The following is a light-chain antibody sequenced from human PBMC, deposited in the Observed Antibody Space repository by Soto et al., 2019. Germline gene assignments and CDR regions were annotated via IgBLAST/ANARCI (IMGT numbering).Light chain of an antibody. J-gene: IGLJ2*01. V-gene: IGLV1-51*01. CDR2: DNN. CDR1: SSNIGNNY. CDR3: GTWDSRLSVVV. Sequence: QSVLTQPPSVSAAPGQKVTISCSGSSSNIGNNYVSWYQQLPGTAPKLLIYDNNKRPSGIPDRLSGSKSGTSATLGITGLQTGDEADYYCGTWDSRLSVVVFGGGTQLTVL.